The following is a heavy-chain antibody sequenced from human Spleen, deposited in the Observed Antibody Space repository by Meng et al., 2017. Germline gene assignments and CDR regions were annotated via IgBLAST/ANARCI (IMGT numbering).Heavy chain of an antibody. CDR3: ASRGGNVDTAMVRDWYFDL. CDR2: INPSGGST. CDR1: GYTFTSYY. D-gene: IGHD5-18*01. J-gene: IGHJ2*01. V-gene: IGHV1-46*01. Sequence: ASVKVSCKASGYTFTSYYMHWVRQAPGQGLEWMGIINPSGGSTSYAQKFQGRVTMTRDTSTSTVYMELSSLRSEDTAVYYCASRGGNVDTAMVRDWYFDLWGRGTLVTVSS.